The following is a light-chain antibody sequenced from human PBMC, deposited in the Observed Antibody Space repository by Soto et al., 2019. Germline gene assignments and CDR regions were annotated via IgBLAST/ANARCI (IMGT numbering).Light chain of an antibody. J-gene: IGKJ3*01. Sequence: EIVLTQSPATLSLSPGERATLSCRASQSVRTSLAWYQQKPDQAPRLLIYDASNRATGIPARFSGSGSGTDFTLTISRLEPEDFAVYYCQQRSDWPVTFGPGTIVDNK. CDR2: DAS. CDR1: QSVRTS. V-gene: IGKV3-11*01. CDR3: QQRSDWPVT.